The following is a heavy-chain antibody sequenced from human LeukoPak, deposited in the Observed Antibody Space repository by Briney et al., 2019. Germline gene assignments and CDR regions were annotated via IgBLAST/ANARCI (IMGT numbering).Heavy chain of an antibody. D-gene: IGHD1-26*01. V-gene: IGHV3-21*01. J-gene: IGHJ4*02. CDR3: ARDRVGGTTASTFEY. CDR1: GFTFSSYS. CDR2: ISGSSSYI. Sequence: GRSLRLSCAASGFTFSSYSMNWVRQAPGKGLEWVSSISGSSSYIFYADSVKGRFTISRDNAKNSLYLQMNSLRAEDTAVYYCARDRVGGTTASTFEYWGQGTLVTVSS.